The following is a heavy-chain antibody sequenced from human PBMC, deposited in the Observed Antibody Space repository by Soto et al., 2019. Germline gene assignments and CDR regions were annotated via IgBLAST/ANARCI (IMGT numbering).Heavy chain of an antibody. CDR2: IYYSGST. V-gene: IGHV4-30-4*01. CDR3: ARKGREYQPVYWFDP. CDR1: GGSISSGDYY. D-gene: IGHD2-2*01. J-gene: IGHJ5*02. Sequence: SETLSLTCTVSGGSISSGDYYWSWIRQPPGKGLEWIGYIYYSGSTYYNPSLKSRVTLSVDTSKNQFSLKLSSVTTADTAVYYCARKGREYQPVYWFDPWGQGTLVTVSS.